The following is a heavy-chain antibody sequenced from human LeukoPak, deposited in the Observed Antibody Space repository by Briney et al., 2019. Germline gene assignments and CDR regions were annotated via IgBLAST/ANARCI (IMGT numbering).Heavy chain of an antibody. J-gene: IGHJ2*01. CDR2: IYYSGST. CDR3: ARDFPSRPWGSGWYFDL. D-gene: IGHD7-27*01. V-gene: IGHV4-59*01. CDR1: GASISSYY. Sequence: SETLSLTCTVSGASISSYYWSWIRQPPGKGLEWIGYIYYSGSTNYNPSLKSRVTISVDTSKNQFSLKLSSVTAADTAVYYCARDFPSRPWGSGWYFDLWGRGTLVTVSS.